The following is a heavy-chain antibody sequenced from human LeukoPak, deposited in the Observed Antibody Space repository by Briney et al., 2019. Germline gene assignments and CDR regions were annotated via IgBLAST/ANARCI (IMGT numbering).Heavy chain of an antibody. CDR2: IIPILGIA. CDR3: ASSTITMIVVVITNYYYYGMDV. Sequence: GASVKVSCKASGGTFSSYAISWVRQAPGQGLEWMGRIIPILGIANYAQKFQGRVTITADKSTSTAYMELSSLRSEDTAVYYCASSTITMIVVVITNYYYYGMDVWGQGTTVTVSS. J-gene: IGHJ6*02. D-gene: IGHD3-22*01. V-gene: IGHV1-69*04. CDR1: GGTFSSYA.